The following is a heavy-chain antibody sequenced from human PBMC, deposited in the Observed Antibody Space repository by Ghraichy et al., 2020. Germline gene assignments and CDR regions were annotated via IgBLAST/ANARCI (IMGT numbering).Heavy chain of an antibody. CDR2: ISYDGSNK. CDR3: ARGSAYYYDSSGYYLHFDY. Sequence: GGSLRLSCAASGFTFSSYAMHWVRQAPGKGLEWVAVISYDGSNKYYADSVKGRFTISRDNSKNTLYLQMNSLRAEDTAVYYCARGSAYYYDSSGYYLHFDYWGQGTLVTVSS. D-gene: IGHD3-22*01. J-gene: IGHJ4*02. V-gene: IGHV3-30-3*01. CDR1: GFTFSSYA.